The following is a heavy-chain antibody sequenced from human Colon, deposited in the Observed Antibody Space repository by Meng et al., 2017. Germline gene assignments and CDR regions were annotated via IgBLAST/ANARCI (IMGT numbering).Heavy chain of an antibody. Sequence: GESLKISCAASGFTLSSHGMHWVRQAPGKGLEWVAIIWFDGSNGVYADSVKGRFTISRDNSKNTVYLQMTSLRAEDTAVYYCARDGGLGFDYWGQGTPVT. CDR3: ARDGGLGFDY. J-gene: IGHJ4*02. CDR2: IWFDGSNG. CDR1: GFTLSSHG. D-gene: IGHD6-19*01. V-gene: IGHV3-33*01.